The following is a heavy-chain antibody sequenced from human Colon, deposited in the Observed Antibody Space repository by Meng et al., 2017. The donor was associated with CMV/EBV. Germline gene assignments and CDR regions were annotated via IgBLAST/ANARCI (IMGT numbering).Heavy chain of an antibody. Sequence: QVQLVQSGTEVKKPGASVKVACKTSGYTFTANHLHWVRQAPGQGLEWMGWIYPQDGGTYFAQKFQDRVTLTRDTSITTAYMELSGLTSDDTVIYYCVRESWYFDFWGEGTLVTVSS. J-gene: IGHJ4*02. CDR3: VRESWYFDF. V-gene: IGHV1-2*02. CDR2: IYPQDGGT. D-gene: IGHD6-13*01. CDR1: GYTFTANH.